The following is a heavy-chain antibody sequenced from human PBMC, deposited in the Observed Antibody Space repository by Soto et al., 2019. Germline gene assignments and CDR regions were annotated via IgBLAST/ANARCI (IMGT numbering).Heavy chain of an antibody. CDR2: IYHSGST. V-gene: IGHV4-59*08. J-gene: IGHJ4*02. CDR3: ASHSWRGGSCYLDY. D-gene: IGHD2-15*01. CDR1: GDSISSYY. Sequence: QVQLQESGPGLVKPSETLSLTCTVSGDSISSYYWSWIRQPPGKGLEWIGNIYHSGSTNYSPSLMGRFTITVDTSSILFAIKLTSLTASHPALYSCASHSWRGGSCYLDYWGQGPLVTVSS.